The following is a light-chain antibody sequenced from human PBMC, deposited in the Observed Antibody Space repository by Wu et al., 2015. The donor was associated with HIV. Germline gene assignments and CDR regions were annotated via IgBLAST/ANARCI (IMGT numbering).Light chain of an antibody. CDR3: QQRSNWPPVVT. CDR2: DAS. CDR1: QSINTY. J-gene: IGKJ3*01. Sequence: EIVLTQSPATLSLSPGERATLSCRASQSINTYLAWYQQKPGQAPRLLIYDASDRATGIPAGFGGSGSGTDFTLTISSLEPEDFAVYYCQQRSNWPPVVTFGPGTKVDIK. V-gene: IGKV3-11*01.